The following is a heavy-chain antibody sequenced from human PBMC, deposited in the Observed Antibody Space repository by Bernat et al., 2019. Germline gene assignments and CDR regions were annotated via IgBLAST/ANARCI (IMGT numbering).Heavy chain of an antibody. Sequence: QVQLVESGGGLVKPGGSLRLSCAASGFTFSSYGMPWVRQAPGKGLEWVAVISYDGSNKYYADSVKGRFTISRDNSKNTLYLKMNSLRAEDTAVYYCEKELWFDYWGQGTLVTVSS. J-gene: IGHJ5*01. V-gene: IGHV3-30*18. CDR1: GFTFSSYG. CDR2: ISYDGSNK. CDR3: EKELWFDY.